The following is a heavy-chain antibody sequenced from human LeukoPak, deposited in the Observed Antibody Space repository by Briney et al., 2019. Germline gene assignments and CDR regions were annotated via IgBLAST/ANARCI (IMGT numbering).Heavy chain of an antibody. CDR2: ISRSSDYI. D-gene: IGHD1-26*01. CDR3: AREERSY. V-gene: IGHV3-21*01. J-gene: IGHJ4*02. Sequence: GGSLRLSCAASGFTFSSYNMHWVRQATGKGLEWVSSISRSSDYIYYADSVKGRFTISRDNAKHSLYLQMNSLRAEDTAVYYCAREERSYWGQGTLVTVSS. CDR1: GFTFSSYN.